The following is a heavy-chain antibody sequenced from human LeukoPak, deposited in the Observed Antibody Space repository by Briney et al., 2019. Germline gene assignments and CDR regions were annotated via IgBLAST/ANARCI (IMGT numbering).Heavy chain of an antibody. Sequence: SGTLSLTCAVSGDSISSSNWWSWVRQPPGKGLEWIGEIYHSGSTNYNPSLKSRVSISVDKSKNQFSLKLYSVIAADTAVYYCARDSGLRSGMDVWGQGTTATVSS. D-gene: IGHD4-17*01. V-gene: IGHV4-4*02. J-gene: IGHJ6*02. CDR1: GDSISSSNW. CDR3: ARDSGLRSGMDV. CDR2: IYHSGST.